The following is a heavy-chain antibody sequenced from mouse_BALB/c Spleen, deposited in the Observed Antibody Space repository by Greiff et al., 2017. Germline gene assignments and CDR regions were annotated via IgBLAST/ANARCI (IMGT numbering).Heavy chain of an antibody. D-gene: IGHD2-1*01. CDR2: INPNNGGT. J-gene: IGHJ3*01. Sequence: VQLKESGPELVKPGASVKIPCKASGYTFTDYNMDWVKQSHGKSLEWIGDINPNNGGTIYNQKFKGKATLTVDKSSSTAYMELRSLTSEDTAVYYCARYGNYWFAYWGQGTLVTVSA. CDR1: GYTFTDYN. V-gene: IGHV1-18*01. CDR3: ARYGNYWFAY.